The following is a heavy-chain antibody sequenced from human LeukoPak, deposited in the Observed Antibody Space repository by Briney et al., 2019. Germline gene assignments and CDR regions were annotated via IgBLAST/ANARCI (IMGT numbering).Heavy chain of an antibody. D-gene: IGHD3-22*01. J-gene: IGHJ4*02. CDR2: INHSGST. CDR3: ARAGFLGGYYTRGGFDY. V-gene: IGHV4-34*01. CDR1: GGSFSGYY. Sequence: SETLSLTCAVYGGSFSGYYWSWIRQPPGKGLEWIGEINHSGSTNYNPSLKSRVTISVDTSKNQFSLKLSSVTAADTAVYYCARAGFLGGYYTRGGFDYWGQGTLVTVSS.